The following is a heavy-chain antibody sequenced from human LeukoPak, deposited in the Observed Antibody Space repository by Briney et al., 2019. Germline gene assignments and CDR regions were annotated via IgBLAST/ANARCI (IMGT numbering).Heavy chain of an antibody. CDR3: VQTTGWPGFVY. J-gene: IGHJ4*02. Sequence: SETLSRTCTTSGAPISRFYWSWVRQPPGKGLEWIGNIYNGVPTFFNPSLKSRVTLSVDTSKTQFSLQLASVTAADTAVYYCVQTTGWPGFVYWGQGILVTVSS. CDR2: IYNGVPT. V-gene: IGHV4-4*09. CDR1: GAPISRFY. D-gene: IGHD6-19*01.